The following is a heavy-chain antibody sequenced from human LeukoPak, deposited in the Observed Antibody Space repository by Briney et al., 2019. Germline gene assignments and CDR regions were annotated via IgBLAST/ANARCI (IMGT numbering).Heavy chain of an antibody. CDR1: GLIVSSNY. Sequence: GGSLRLSCAASGLIVSSNYMTWVRQAPGKGLEWVSVIYSGGSIYYADSVKGRFTISRDNSRNTLYLQMNSLRAEDTAVYYCARSIAAAGTFDYWGQGTLVTVSS. V-gene: IGHV3-53*01. J-gene: IGHJ4*02. CDR3: ARSIAAAGTFDY. D-gene: IGHD6-13*01. CDR2: IYSGGSI.